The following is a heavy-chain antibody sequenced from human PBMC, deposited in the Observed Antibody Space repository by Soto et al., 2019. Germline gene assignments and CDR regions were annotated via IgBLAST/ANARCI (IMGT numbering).Heavy chain of an antibody. D-gene: IGHD6-6*01. V-gene: IGHV2-5*02. CDR2: IYWDDEK. CDR3: AHRLYASSDDAFDI. CDR1: GFSLTTSGVG. Sequence: QITLKESGPTLVKPTQTLTLTCTFSGFSLTTSGVGVGWIRQPPGKALEWLALIYWDDEKRYSPSLQSRLTITKDTSKTQVDHTVTNMNPADTGTYSCAHRLYASSDDAFDIWGQGTMVYVSS. J-gene: IGHJ3*02.